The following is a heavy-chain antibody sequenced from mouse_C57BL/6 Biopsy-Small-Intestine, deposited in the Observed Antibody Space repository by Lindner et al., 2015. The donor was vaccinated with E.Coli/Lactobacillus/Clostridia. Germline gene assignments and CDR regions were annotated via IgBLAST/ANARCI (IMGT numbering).Heavy chain of an antibody. CDR3: ARYPYYYGSRFDY. J-gene: IGHJ2*01. CDR2: IYPGDGDT. V-gene: IGHV1-82*01. D-gene: IGHD1-1*01. Sequence: VQLQESGPELVKPGASVKMSCKASGYAFSSSWMNWVKQRPGKGLEWIGRIYPGDGDTNYNGKFKGKATLTADKSSSTAYMQLSSLTSEDSAVYFCARYPYYYGSRFDYWGQGTTLTVSS. CDR1: GYAFSSSW.